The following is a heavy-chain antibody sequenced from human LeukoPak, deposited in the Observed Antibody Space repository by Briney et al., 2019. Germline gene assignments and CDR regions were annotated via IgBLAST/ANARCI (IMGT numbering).Heavy chain of an antibody. CDR2: MNPNSGNT. Sequence: ASVKVSCKASGYTFTSYDINWVRQATGQGLEWMGWMNPNSGNTGYAQKFQGRVIITRNTSISTAYMELSSLRSEDTAVYYCARSDYDILTGYYYFDYRGQGTLVTVSS. D-gene: IGHD3-9*01. V-gene: IGHV1-8*03. J-gene: IGHJ4*02. CDR1: GYTFTSYD. CDR3: ARSDYDILTGYYYFDY.